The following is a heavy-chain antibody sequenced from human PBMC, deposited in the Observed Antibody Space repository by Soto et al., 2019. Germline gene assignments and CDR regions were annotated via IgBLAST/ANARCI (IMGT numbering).Heavy chain of an antibody. J-gene: IGHJ4*02. CDR3: ASLAISYYDSSGYAY. CDR1: GGTFSSYA. D-gene: IGHD3-22*01. V-gene: IGHV1-69*01. Sequence: QVQLVQSGAEVKKPGSSVKVSCKASGGTFSSYAISWVRQAPGQGLEWMGGIIPIFGTANYAQKFQGRVTITADQSTRTAYMELRSLRSEDTAVYYCASLAISYYDSSGYAYWGQGPLATVSS. CDR2: IIPIFGTA.